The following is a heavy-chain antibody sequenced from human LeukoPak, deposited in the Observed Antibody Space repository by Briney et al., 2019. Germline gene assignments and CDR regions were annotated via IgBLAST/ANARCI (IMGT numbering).Heavy chain of an antibody. CDR2: INNDGSYI. Sequence: GGSLRLSCAASGFIFSNSAMNWVRQAPGKGLEWVSSINNDGSYIYYAGSVKGRFTISRDNSKNTLYLQMNSLRAEDTAVYYCAKCGGRWSYSDYWGQGTLVTVSS. J-gene: IGHJ4*02. V-gene: IGHV3-21*04. D-gene: IGHD4-23*01. CDR1: GFIFSNSA. CDR3: AKCGGRWSYSDY.